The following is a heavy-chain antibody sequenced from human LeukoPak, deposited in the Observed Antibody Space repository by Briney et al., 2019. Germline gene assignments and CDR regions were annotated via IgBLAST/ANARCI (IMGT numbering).Heavy chain of an antibody. CDR3: AKVAGYSGYDYAFDN. V-gene: IGHV3-20*04. D-gene: IGHD5-12*01. CDR2: INWNGGST. Sequence: GGSLRLSCAASGFTFDDYGMSWVRQAPGKGLEWVSGINWNGGSTGYADSVKGRFTISRDNSKNTLYLQMNSLRAEDTAVYYCAKVAGYSGYDYAFDNWGQGTLVTVSS. CDR1: GFTFDDYG. J-gene: IGHJ4*02.